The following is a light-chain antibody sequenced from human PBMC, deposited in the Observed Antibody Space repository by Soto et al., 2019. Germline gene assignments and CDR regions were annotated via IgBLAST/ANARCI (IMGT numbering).Light chain of an antibody. CDR3: TSFTTSSIWV. Sequence: QSALTQPASVSGSPGQSIAISCTGTSSDIGRYSYVSWYQQHPGKAPKLIIYEVSYRPSGVSTRFSGSKSDNTASLTISGLQAEDEADYFCTSFTTSSIWVFGGGTKVTVL. CDR1: SSDIGRYSY. V-gene: IGLV2-14*01. J-gene: IGLJ3*02. CDR2: EVS.